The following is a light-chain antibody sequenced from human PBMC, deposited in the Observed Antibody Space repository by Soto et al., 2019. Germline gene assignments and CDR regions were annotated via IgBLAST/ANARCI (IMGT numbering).Light chain of an antibody. V-gene: IGLV2-14*01. J-gene: IGLJ1*01. CDR3: SSYTTSSTRV. Sequence: QSALTQPASVSGSPGQSITISCTGTSSDIGDYNYVSWYQQHPGKAPKLMIYEVSNRPSGISDRFSGSESGNAASLTISGLQAEDEADYYCSSYTTSSTRVFGPGTKVTVL. CDR1: SSDIGDYNY. CDR2: EVS.